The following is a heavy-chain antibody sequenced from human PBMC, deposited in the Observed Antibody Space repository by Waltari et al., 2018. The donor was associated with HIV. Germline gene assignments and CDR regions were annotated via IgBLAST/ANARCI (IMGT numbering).Heavy chain of an antibody. CDR2: LRHRPSAT. Sequence: EVQFLESGGGLERPGGSLSLSCIASGFNFDIYAMSWVRQAPGKGLGSVSTLRHRPSATSSADVVKCRGTISGDNCMGVLSLHMKSLRVDDTAVYHCVTGGYNFVEFGQRLDFWGRGILDTVS. D-gene: IGHD5-18*01. CDR3: VTGGYNFVEFGQRLDF. V-gene: IGHV3-23*01. CDR1: GFNFDIYA. J-gene: IGHJ4*02.